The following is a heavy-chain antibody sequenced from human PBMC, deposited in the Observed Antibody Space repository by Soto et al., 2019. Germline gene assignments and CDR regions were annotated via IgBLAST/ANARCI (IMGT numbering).Heavy chain of an antibody. CDR3: AKVSRADRSYGDYAIYFDY. V-gene: IGHV3-23*01. J-gene: IGHJ4*02. D-gene: IGHD4-17*01. Sequence: EVQLFESGGGLVQPGGSLRLSCAASGFTFSSYAMSWVRQAPGKGLELVSAISGSGGSTYYADSVKGRFTISRDNSKNTLYLQMNSLRAEDTAVYYCAKVSRADRSYGDYAIYFDYWGQGTLVTVSS. CDR1: GFTFSSYA. CDR2: ISGSGGST.